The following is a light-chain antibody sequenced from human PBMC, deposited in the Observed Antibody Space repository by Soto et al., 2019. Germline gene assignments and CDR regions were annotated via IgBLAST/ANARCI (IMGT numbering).Light chain of an antibody. CDR3: QQRPNWPLT. V-gene: IGKV3-11*01. J-gene: IGKJ4*01. Sequence: EIVLTQSPATLSLSPGEGATLSCRAGQSISSHLAWYQQKPGQAPRLLMYDASNRATGIPARFSGSGSGTDFTLTISSLAPEDFAVYYCQQRPNWPLTFGGGTKVEIK. CDR2: DAS. CDR1: QSISSH.